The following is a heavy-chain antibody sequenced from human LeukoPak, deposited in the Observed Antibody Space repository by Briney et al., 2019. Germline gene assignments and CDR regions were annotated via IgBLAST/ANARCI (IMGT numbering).Heavy chain of an antibody. CDR3: ARRTDRAFWYLDY. V-gene: IGHV5-51*01. J-gene: IGHJ4*02. CDR2: IYPGDSDT. Sequence: RGEFLKISCKGSEYSFTNYWIGWVRQMPGKGLEWMGIIYPGDSDTRYSPSFQGQVTISADKSISTAYLQWSSLKASDTAIYYCARRTDRAFWYLDYWGQGTLVTVSS. CDR1: EYSFTNYW.